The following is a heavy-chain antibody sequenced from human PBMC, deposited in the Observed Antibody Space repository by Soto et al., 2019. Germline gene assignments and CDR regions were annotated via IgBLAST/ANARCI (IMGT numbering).Heavy chain of an antibody. D-gene: IGHD6-13*01. Sequence: PSETLSLTCTVSGGSISSGGYYWSWIRQHPGKGLEWIGYIYYSGSTYYNPSLKSRVTISVDTSKNQFSLKLSSVTAADTAVYYCARGTYSSSWHGHAFDIWGQGTMVTVSS. V-gene: IGHV4-31*03. CDR2: IYYSGST. J-gene: IGHJ3*02. CDR1: GGSISSGGYY. CDR3: ARGTYSSSWHGHAFDI.